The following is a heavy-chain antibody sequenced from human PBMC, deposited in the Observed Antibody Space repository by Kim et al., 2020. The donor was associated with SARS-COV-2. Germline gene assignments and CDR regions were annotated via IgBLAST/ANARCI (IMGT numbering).Heavy chain of an antibody. J-gene: IGHJ6*02. Sequence: GGSLRLSCAASGFIFSAYDMHWVRQAPGKGPEWISCISSSGLTIYYADSVKGRFTISRDNAKNSLYLQMNSLRAEDAAVYFCAKRGLEDVWGQGTTVTVSS. V-gene: IGHV3-48*03. CDR2: ISSSGLTI. CDR3: AKRGLEDV. CDR1: GFIFSAYD. D-gene: IGHD6-19*01.